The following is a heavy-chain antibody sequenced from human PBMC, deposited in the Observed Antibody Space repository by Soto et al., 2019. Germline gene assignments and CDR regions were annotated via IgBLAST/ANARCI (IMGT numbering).Heavy chain of an antibody. V-gene: IGHV3-33*01. D-gene: IGHD4-17*01. J-gene: IGHJ4*02. Sequence: QGQLVESGGGVVQPGRSLRLSCAASGFAFSNHGMHWVRQAPGKGLEWLAVIVREGSEKFYADSVKGRFTISRDNSKNTLYLEMSSLRADDTAVYYCGRDDDYDDNGLDLWGQGTLVTVSS. CDR3: GRDDDYDDNGLDL. CDR2: IVREGSEK. CDR1: GFAFSNHG.